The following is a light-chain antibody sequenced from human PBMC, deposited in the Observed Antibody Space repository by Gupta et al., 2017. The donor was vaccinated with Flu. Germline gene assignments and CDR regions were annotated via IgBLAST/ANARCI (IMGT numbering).Light chain of an antibody. J-gene: IGLJ3*02. CDR1: GLGSKS. CDR2: DDK. Sequence: SSEMTQAPSVSVSPGQTAYISCSGDGLGSKSVCWYQQKAGQSPNLVIYDDKRRPSGVPERFSASNSGPTATLTIRDAQAFDEDDYYCQAYDSKTGVFGGGTKLTVL. CDR3: QAYDSKTGV. V-gene: IGLV3-1*01.